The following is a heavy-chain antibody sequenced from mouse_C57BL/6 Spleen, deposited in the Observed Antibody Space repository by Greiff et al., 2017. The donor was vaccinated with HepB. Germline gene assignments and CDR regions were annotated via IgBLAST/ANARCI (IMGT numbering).Heavy chain of an antibody. J-gene: IGHJ1*03. D-gene: IGHD1-1*01. CDR2: IDPSDSYT. CDR1: GYTFTSYW. V-gene: IGHV1-69*01. Sequence: QVHVKQPGAELVMPGASVKLSCKASGYTFTSYWMHWVKQRPGQGLEWIGEIDPSDSYTNYNQKFKGKSTLTVDKSSSTAYMQLSSLTSEDSAVYYCARKGTVVANGYFDVWGTGTTVTVSS. CDR3: ARKGTVVANGYFDV.